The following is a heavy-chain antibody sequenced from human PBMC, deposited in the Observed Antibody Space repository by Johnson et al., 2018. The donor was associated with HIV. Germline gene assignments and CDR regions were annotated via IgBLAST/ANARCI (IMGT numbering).Heavy chain of an antibody. V-gene: IGHV3-7*01. Sequence: VQLVESGGGVVQPGGSLRLSCAASGFTFSSSWMHWVCQAPEKGLEWVANIKQDGSEKYYVDSVKGRFTISRDNSKNTLYLQMNSLRAEDTAVYYCARVRVKRVSSSSWYGGAFDIWGLGTTVTVSS. CDR2: IKQDGSEK. CDR1: GFTFSSSW. J-gene: IGHJ3*02. CDR3: ARVRVKRVSSSSWYGGAFDI. D-gene: IGHD6-13*01.